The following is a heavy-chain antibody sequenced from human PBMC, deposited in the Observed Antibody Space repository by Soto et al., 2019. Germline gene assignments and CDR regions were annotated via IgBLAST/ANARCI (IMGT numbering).Heavy chain of an antibody. CDR1: GGTFSNYA. V-gene: IGHV1-69*06. Sequence: QVQLVQSGAEVKKPGSSVKVSCKASGGTFSNYALSWVRPAPGQGLEWMGGIIPIFGTANYAQKFQGRVTITADKSTSTGYMELSSPRSGDTAVYYCARDLHSRISSGKNFDIWGQGTMVIVYS. CDR3: ARDLHSRISSGKNFDI. CDR2: IIPIFGTA. D-gene: IGHD6-25*01. J-gene: IGHJ3*02.